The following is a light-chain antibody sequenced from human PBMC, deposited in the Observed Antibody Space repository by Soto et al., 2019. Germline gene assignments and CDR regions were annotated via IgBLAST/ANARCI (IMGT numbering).Light chain of an antibody. J-gene: IGKJ5*01. V-gene: IGKV3-11*01. CDR2: DAS. CDR3: QQRSSWPIT. CDR1: HSVSSS. Sequence: ERVMTQSPATLSVSPGESATLSCRASHSVSSSLAWYQQKPGQTPRLLIYDASRRATGIPARFSGSGSGADFTLTISTLEPEDFAVYYCQQRSSWPITFGQGTRLEIK.